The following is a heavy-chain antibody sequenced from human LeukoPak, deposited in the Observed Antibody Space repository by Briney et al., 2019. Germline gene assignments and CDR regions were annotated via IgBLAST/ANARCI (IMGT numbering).Heavy chain of an antibody. Sequence: SATLSITCTASGGSISSRSYYSRWIGQPAGKGLRWIGRIYTSGRTNYNPSLTSTVPISVGTSKNQFSLKRTTVTPAAPAHHYCARDHERGSYSRSYLDYWGQGTLVTVSS. CDR1: GGSISSRSYY. V-gene: IGHV4-61*02. J-gene: IGHJ4*02. CDR3: ARDHERGSYSRSYLDY. D-gene: IGHD1-26*01. CDR2: IYTSGRT.